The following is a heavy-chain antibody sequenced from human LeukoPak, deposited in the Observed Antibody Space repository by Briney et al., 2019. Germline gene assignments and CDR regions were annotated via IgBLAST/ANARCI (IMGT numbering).Heavy chain of an antibody. V-gene: IGHV4-34*01. CDR1: GGSFSGYY. Sequence: SETLSLTCAVYGGSFSGYYWSWIRQPPGKGLEWIGEINHSGSTNYNPSLKSRVAISVDTSKNQFSLKVNSVTAADTAVYSCARHSADCGGDCWAFDYWGQGTLVTVSS. CDR3: ARHSADCGGDCWAFDY. J-gene: IGHJ4*02. CDR2: INHSGST. D-gene: IGHD2-21*01.